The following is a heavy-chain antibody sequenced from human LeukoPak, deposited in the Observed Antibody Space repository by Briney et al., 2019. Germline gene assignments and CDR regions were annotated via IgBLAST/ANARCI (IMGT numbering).Heavy chain of an antibody. D-gene: IGHD6-13*01. CDR1: GFTFSSYA. CDR3: ARARSSRYDPDAFDI. V-gene: IGHV3-23*01. Sequence: GGSLRPSCAASGFTFSSYAMSWVRQAPGKGLEWVSAISGSGGSTYYADSVKGRFTISRDNSKNTLYLQMNSLRAEDTAVYYCARARSSRYDPDAFDIWGQGTMVTVSS. CDR2: ISGSGGST. J-gene: IGHJ3*02.